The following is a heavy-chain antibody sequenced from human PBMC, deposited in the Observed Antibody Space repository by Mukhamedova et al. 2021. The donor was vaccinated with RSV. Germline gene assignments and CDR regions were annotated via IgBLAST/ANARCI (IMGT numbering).Heavy chain of an antibody. J-gene: IGHJ6*02. CDR3: AREQMRYHYYGMDV. V-gene: IGHV4-39*02. Sequence: SGSFSWVWIRQPPGKGLEWIGSIFYRGNTYYSPSLKSRVTVSLDTSKNQFSLTLISVTAADTAVYYCAREQMRYHYYGMDVWGQG. D-gene: IGHD5-24*01. CDR1: SGSFS. CDR2: IFYRGNT.